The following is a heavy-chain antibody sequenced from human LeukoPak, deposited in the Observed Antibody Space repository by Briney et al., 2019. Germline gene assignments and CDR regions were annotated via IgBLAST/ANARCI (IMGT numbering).Heavy chain of an antibody. CDR1: GFTFSSYG. D-gene: IGHD3-3*01. CDR3: AKDHSTYDFWSGYSAGWFDP. V-gene: IGHV3-30*18. Sequence: GRSLRLSCAASGFTFSSYGMHWVRQAPGKGLEWVAVISYDGSNKYYADSVKGRFTISRDNSKNTLYLQMNNLRAEDTAVYYCAKDHSTYDFWSGYSAGWFDPWGQGTLVTVSS. CDR2: ISYDGSNK. J-gene: IGHJ5*02.